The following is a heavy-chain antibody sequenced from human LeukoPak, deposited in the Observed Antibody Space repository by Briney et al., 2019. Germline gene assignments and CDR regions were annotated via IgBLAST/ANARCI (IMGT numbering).Heavy chain of an antibody. CDR1: GYTFTSYD. CDR2: INPNSGGT. J-gene: IGHJ4*02. Sequence: ASVKVSCKASGYTFTSYDINWVRQATGQGLEWMGWINPNSGGTNYAQKFQGRVTMTRDTSIGTAYMELSRLRSDDTAVYYCASLSPPDFDYWGQGTLVTVSS. V-gene: IGHV1-2*02. CDR3: ASLSPPDFDY.